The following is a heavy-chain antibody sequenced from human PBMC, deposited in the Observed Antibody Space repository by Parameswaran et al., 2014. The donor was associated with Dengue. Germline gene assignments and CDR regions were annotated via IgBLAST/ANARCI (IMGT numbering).Heavy chain of an antibody. CDR3: ARPTYDFWSGWRGQNWFDP. CDR2: IFSNDEK. V-gene: IGHV2-26*01. CDR1: G. J-gene: IGHJ5*02. D-gene: IGHD3-3*01. Sequence: GARWIRQPPGKALEWLAHIFSNDEKSYSTSLKSRLTISKDTSKSQVVLTMTNMDPVDTATYYCARPTYDFWSGWRGQNWFDPWGQGTLVTVSS.